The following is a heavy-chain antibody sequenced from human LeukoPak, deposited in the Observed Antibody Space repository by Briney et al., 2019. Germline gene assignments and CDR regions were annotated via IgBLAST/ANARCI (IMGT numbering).Heavy chain of an antibody. Sequence: SETLSLTCTVSGGSISSSSYYWGWIRQPPGKGLEWIGSIYHSGRTFYNPSLKSRVTISVDTSKNQFSLKLSSVTAADTAVYYCARQIWFGELFGYNWFDPWGQGTLVTVSS. D-gene: IGHD3-10*01. CDR3: ARQIWFGELFGYNWFDP. CDR1: GGSISSSSYY. V-gene: IGHV4-39*07. J-gene: IGHJ5*02. CDR2: IYHSGRT.